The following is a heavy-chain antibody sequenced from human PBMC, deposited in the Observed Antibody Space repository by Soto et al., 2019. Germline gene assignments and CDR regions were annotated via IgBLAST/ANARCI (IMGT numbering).Heavy chain of an antibody. D-gene: IGHD6-19*01. Sequence: VQLVESGGGVVQPGRSLRLSCAASGFTFSDYAMHWVRQAPGKGLGWVAVVSHDGRNTHYADSLKGRFTISRDSSKNTVSLEMTSLRAEDTAVYYCAKWGRQWLVTSDFNYWGQGALVTVSS. V-gene: IGHV3-30*18. CDR3: AKWGRQWLVTSDFNY. CDR1: GFTFSDYA. CDR2: VSHDGRNT. J-gene: IGHJ4*02.